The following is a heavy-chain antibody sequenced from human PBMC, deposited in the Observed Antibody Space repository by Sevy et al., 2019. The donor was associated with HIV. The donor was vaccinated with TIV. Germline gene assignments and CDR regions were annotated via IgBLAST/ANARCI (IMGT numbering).Heavy chain of an antibody. D-gene: IGHD3-22*01. CDR1: GFTFSSYA. Sequence: GGSLRLSCAASGFTFSSYAMNWVRKAPGKGLEWVSSIFGDGDITYYADSVKGRFTISRDKSKNTLYLQMHSLRAEDTAVYYCAGGRYDSSGSFDAFDIWGQGTMVTVSS. CDR3: AGGRYDSSGSFDAFDI. V-gene: IGHV3-23*01. J-gene: IGHJ3*02. CDR2: IFGDGDIT.